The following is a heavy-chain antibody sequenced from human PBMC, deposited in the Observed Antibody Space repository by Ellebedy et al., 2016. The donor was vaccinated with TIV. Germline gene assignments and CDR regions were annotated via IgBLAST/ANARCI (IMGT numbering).Heavy chain of an antibody. CDR3: TRGCVVPAPIGRGYNWFSP. D-gene: IGHD2-2*02. J-gene: IGHJ5*02. CDR1: GYRFTDYF. V-gene: IGHV1-2*02. Sequence: ASVKVSCXASGYRFTDYFIHWVRQVPGQGPEWMGWINPHGGDTLIAQKFQGRLTVTMDPSINTAYLELTGLQYDDTAVYYCTRGCVVPAPIGRGYNWFSPWGQGTLVTVSS. CDR2: INPHGGDT.